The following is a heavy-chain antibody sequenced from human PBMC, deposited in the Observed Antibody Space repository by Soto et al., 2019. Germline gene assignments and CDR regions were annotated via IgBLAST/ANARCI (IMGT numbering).Heavy chain of an antibody. CDR1: GFTFSSYA. D-gene: IGHD3-3*01. CDR3: ARDSSIEVADTLTN. V-gene: IGHV3-30-3*01. J-gene: IGHJ4*01. CDR2: ISYDGSNK. Sequence: SLRLSCAASGFTFSSYAMHWVRQAPGKGLEWVAVISYDGSNKYYADSVKGRFTISRDNSKNTLYLQMNSLRAEDTAVCYCARDSSIEVADTLTNWGQGTLDTASS.